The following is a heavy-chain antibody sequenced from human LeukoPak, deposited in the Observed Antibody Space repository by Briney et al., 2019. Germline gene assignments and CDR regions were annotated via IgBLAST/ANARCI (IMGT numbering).Heavy chain of an antibody. CDR2: INPSGGST. V-gene: IGHV1-46*03. Sequence: GASVKVSCKASGYTFTSYYMHWVRQAPGQGLEWMGIINPSGGSTSYAQKFQGRVTMTRDTSTSTVYMELSSLRSEDTAVYCCARDQGCSSGWCAYYYYGMDVWGQGTTVTVSS. CDR3: ARDQGCSSGWCAYYYYGMDV. D-gene: IGHD6-19*01. CDR1: GYTFTSYY. J-gene: IGHJ6*02.